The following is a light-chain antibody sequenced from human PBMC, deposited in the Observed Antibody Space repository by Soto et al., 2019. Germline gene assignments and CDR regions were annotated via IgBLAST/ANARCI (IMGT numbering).Light chain of an antibody. CDR3: QQYNDWPPKYT. CDR2: AAS. J-gene: IGKJ2*01. Sequence: EIVMTQSPATLSVSPGERATLSCRASQSVSSNLAWYQQKPGQGPRLLIYAASTRATGVPARFSGSGSGTEFTLTISSLRSEDSAVYYCQQYNDWPPKYTFGQGTKLEIK. V-gene: IGKV3-15*01. CDR1: QSVSSN.